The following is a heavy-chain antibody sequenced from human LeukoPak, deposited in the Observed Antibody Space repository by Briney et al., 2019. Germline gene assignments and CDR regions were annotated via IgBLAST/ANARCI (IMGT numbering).Heavy chain of an antibody. Sequence: ASVKVSCKASGYTFTGSYIHWVRRAPGQRLEWMGWINPDSGGTNYAHKFQGRVTVTRDTSISTAYMELSRLRSDDTAVYYCARDLRFEVDSSGFPNWFDPWGQGTLVTVSS. D-gene: IGHD3-22*01. CDR1: GYTFTGSY. J-gene: IGHJ5*02. V-gene: IGHV1-2*02. CDR3: ARDLRFEVDSSGFPNWFDP. CDR2: INPDSGGT.